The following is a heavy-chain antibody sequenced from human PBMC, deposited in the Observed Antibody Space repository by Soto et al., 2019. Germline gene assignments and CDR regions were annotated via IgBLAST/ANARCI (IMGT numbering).Heavy chain of an antibody. D-gene: IGHD6-6*01. CDR2: FDPEDGET. J-gene: IGHJ4*02. Sequence: ALVKLSCKVSGYSLTELSMHLVRQAPGKGLEWMGGFDPEDGETIYAQKFQGRVTMTEDTSTDTAYMELSSLRSEDTAVYYCATRGVAARHKTVDYWGQGTLVTVSS. V-gene: IGHV1-24*01. CDR3: ATRGVAARHKTVDY. CDR1: GYSLTELS.